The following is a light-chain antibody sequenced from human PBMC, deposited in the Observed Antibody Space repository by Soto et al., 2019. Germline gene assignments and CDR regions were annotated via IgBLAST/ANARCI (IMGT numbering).Light chain of an antibody. CDR2: KAS. Sequence: DIQMTQSPATLSASVGDRFTITCRASQSISSWLAWYQQKPGKAPKLLIYKASSLESGVPSRFSGSGSGTEFTLTISSLQPDDFATYYCQQYNSYPWTFGQGTKGDIK. V-gene: IGKV1-5*03. J-gene: IGKJ1*01. CDR3: QQYNSYPWT. CDR1: QSISSW.